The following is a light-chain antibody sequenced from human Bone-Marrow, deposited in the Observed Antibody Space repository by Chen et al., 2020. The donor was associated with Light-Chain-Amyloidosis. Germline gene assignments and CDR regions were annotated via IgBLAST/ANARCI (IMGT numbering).Light chain of an antibody. V-gene: IGLV3-21*02. J-gene: IGLJ3*02. Sequence: SYVLTQPSSVSVAPGQTATIACGGNNIGSTSVHWYQQTPGQAPLLVVYDDSARPSGSPERLSGSNSGNTATLTISRVEAGDEADYYCQVWERSSDRPVFGGGTKLTVL. CDR3: QVWERSSDRPV. CDR2: DDS. CDR1: NIGSTS.